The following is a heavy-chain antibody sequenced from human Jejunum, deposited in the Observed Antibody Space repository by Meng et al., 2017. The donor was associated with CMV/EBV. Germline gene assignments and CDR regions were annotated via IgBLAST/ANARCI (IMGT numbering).Heavy chain of an antibody. CDR1: CYSFSSYG. V-gene: IGHV1-18*01. D-gene: IGHD5-24*01. CDR2: SSAYDGAT. J-gene: IGHJ4*02. CDR3: ARGGRDGHSLLFDF. Sequence: QIQLVQSGAEVKKPGASVRVSCEASCYSFSSYGISWMRQAPRQGLEWLGWSSAYDGATNYAQKFQGRVTMTTDTSTSTVYMELRSLGSDDTAVFYCARGGRDGHSLLFDFWGQGTLVTVSS.